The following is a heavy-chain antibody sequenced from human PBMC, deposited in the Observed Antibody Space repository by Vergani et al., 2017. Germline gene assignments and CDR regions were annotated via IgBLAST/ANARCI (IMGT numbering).Heavy chain of an antibody. CDR1: GFTFSSYW. D-gene: IGHD3-10*01. Sequence: EVQLVESGGGLVQPGGSLRLSCAASGFTFSSYWMSWVRQAPGKGLEWVANIKRDVSEQYYVDSVKGRFTITRDNAKNSLYLQMNSQRAEDTAVYYGARDQLWVGELPAASDYWGQGTLVTVSS. CDR2: IKRDVSEQ. CDR3: ARDQLWVGELPAASDY. J-gene: IGHJ4*02. V-gene: IGHV3-7*03.